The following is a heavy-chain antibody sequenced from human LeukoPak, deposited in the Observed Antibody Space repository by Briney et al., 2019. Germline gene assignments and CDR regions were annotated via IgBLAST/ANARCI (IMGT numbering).Heavy chain of an antibody. CDR1: GGTFSSYA. CDR3: TLFMTTVTRDAFDI. J-gene: IGHJ3*02. CDR2: IIPIFGTA. D-gene: IGHD4-11*01. Sequence: ASVKVSCKASGGTFSSYAISWVRQAPGQGLEWMGGIIPIFGTANYAQKFQGRVTITTDESTSTAYMELSSLRSEDTAVYYCTLFMTTVTRDAFDIWGQGTMVTVSS. V-gene: IGHV1-69*05.